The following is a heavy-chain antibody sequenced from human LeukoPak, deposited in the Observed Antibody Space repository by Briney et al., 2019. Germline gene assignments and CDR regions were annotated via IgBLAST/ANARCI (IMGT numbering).Heavy chain of an antibody. Sequence: PGGPLRLSCAASGVTFSGYWLSWVRQAPGKGLEWVANIKQDGSEKYYVDSVKGRFTISRDNAKNSLYLQMNSLRAEDTAVYYCARDQPLPGYSYGGTSYYMDVWGKGTTVTVSS. V-gene: IGHV3-7*01. J-gene: IGHJ6*03. CDR1: GVTFSGYW. D-gene: IGHD5-18*01. CDR2: IKQDGSEK. CDR3: ARDQPLPGYSYGGTSYYMDV.